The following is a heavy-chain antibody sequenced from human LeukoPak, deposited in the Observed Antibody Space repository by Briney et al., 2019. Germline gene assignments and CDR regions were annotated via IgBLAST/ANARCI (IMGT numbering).Heavy chain of an antibody. Sequence: GGSLRLSCAASGFTFDDYGMSWVGQAPGKGLEWVSGINWNGGSTGYADSVNGRFTISRDNAKNSLYLQMNSLRAEDTALYHCARSRDTYYYYGIDVWGQGTTVTVSS. CDR1: GFTFDDYG. CDR2: INWNGGST. CDR3: ARSRDTYYYYGIDV. D-gene: IGHD2-2*01. V-gene: IGHV3-20*01. J-gene: IGHJ6*02.